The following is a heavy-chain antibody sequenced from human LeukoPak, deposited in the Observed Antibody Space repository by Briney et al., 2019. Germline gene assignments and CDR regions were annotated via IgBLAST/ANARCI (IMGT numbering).Heavy chain of an antibody. CDR2: IYYSGST. J-gene: IGHJ5*02. Sequence: SETLPLTCTVSGGSISSGDYYWSWIRQPPGKGLEWIGYIYYSGSTYYNPSLKSRVTISVDTSKNQFSLKLSSVTAADTAVYYCASSYCSSTSCSWFDPWGQGTLVTVSS. V-gene: IGHV4-30-4*01. CDR1: GGSISSGDYY. D-gene: IGHD2-2*01. CDR3: ASSYCSSTSCSWFDP.